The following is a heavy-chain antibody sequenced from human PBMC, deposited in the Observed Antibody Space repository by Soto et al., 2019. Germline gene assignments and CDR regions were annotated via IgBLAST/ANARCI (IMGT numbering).Heavy chain of an antibody. CDR1: DASISSGGYY. V-gene: IGHV4-31*03. D-gene: IGHD3-10*01. CDR2: IYYTGST. Sequence: QVQLQESGPGLVEPSQTLSLTCTVSDASISSGGYYWSWIRQYPGKGLEWIGYIYYTGSTYYNPSLKSRVALSVDTSKNQFSLKLSSVTAADTAVYYCARENRSYYNYFDYWGQGTLVTVSS. J-gene: IGHJ4*02. CDR3: ARENRSYYNYFDY.